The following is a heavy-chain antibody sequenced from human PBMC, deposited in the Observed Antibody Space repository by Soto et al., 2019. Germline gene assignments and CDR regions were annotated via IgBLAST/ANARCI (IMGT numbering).Heavy chain of an antibody. CDR2: IYWNDDD. D-gene: IGHD6-19*01. J-gene: IGHJ4*02. CDR3: AHRPGGSGFRYYFYY. Sequence: QITLKESGPPLVKPTQTLTLTCSFSGFSLTSSGVGVGWFRQPPGKALEWLGLIYWNDDDRYRASLHSRLTITKDTSKNQVVLTMTNMDPEDTATYYCAHRPGGSGFRYYFYYWGQGTLVTVSS. V-gene: IGHV2-5*01. CDR1: GFSLTSSGVG.